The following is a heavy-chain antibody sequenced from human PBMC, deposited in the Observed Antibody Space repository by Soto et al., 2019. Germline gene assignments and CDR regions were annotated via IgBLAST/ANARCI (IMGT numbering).Heavy chain of an antibody. CDR3: AEAPYCGGACYLVET. D-gene: IGHD2-21*02. V-gene: IGHV3-23*01. J-gene: IGHJ4*02. CDR1: GFSFSSYA. CDR2: ISGSGGSA. Sequence: EVQLLESGGGLVQPGGSLRLSCAASGFSFSSYAMTWVRQAPGKGLEWVSAISGSGGSAYYAESVKGRFTISRDNSKNMLYLQMNSLRAEDTALYFCAEAPYCGGACYLVETWGQGILVTVSS.